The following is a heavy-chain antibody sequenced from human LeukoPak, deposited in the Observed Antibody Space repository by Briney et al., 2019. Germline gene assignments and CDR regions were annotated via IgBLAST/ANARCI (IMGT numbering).Heavy chain of an antibody. CDR1: GGTISSYY. D-gene: IGHD5-18*01. CDR3: ARRGYSYGSRGAFDI. Sequence: SETLSLTCTVSGGTISSYYWSWVRQPPGKGLEWIGCIYYSGSTNYYPSLKSRVPISVDTSKNQFSLKLSSVTAADTAVYYCARRGYSYGSRGAFDIGGQGKRVTVSA. V-gene: IGHV4-59*01. J-gene: IGHJ3*02. CDR2: IYYSGST.